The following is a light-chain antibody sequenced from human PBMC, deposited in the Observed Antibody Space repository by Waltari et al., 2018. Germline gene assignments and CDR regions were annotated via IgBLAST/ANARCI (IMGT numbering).Light chain of an antibody. CDR3: QQYDISPLT. CDR2: GAS. V-gene: IGKV3-20*01. CDR1: QTVRTTY. J-gene: IGKJ4*01. Sequence: EIVLTQSPGPLSLSPGQRATLPCRASQTVRTTYLAWYQQKPGQAPTLVIYGASSRAAGIPDRFSGSGSGTDFSLTISSLEPEDFAVYYCQQYDISPLTFGGGTKVEIK.